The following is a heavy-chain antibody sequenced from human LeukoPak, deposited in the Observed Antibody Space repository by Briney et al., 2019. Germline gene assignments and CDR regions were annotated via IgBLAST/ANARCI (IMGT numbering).Heavy chain of an antibody. CDR2: VTGGGGTT. V-gene: IGHV3-23*01. J-gene: IGHJ4*02. Sequence: PGGSLRLSCAASGFTFSSYAMSWVRQAPGKGLEWVSTVTGGGGTTYYADSVKGRFTISRDNSKNTLYLQMNSLRVEDTAVYYCANGAAGAGTLCHDYWGQGTLVTVSS. D-gene: IGHD6-19*01. CDR3: ANGAAGAGTLCHDY. CDR1: GFTFSSYA.